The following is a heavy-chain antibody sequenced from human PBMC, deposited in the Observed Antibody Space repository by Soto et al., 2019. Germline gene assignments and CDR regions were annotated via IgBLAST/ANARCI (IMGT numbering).Heavy chain of an antibody. CDR1: GYIFTNHY. V-gene: IGHV1-46*01. J-gene: IGHJ4*02. D-gene: IGHD3-22*01. CDR3: ARADYYDSSGFYYDC. CDR2: INPSGGST. Sequence: QVQLVQSGAEVKKPGASVKVSCKASGYIFTNHYIHWVRQAPGQGLEWMGIINPSGGSTNYLQKFQGIITMTRDTSPGTVYMKLSSLRYEDTAVYFCARADYYDSSGFYYDCWGQGSLVTVSS.